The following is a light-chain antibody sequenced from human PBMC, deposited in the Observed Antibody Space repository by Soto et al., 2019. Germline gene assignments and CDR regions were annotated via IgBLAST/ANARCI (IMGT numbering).Light chain of an antibody. V-gene: IGLV4-69*01. CDR1: SGHSSYA. CDR3: QTWGTGIRV. J-gene: IGLJ3*02. CDR2: LNSDGSH. Sequence: QLVLTQSPSASASPGASVNLTCTLNSGHSSYAIAWHQQQPEKGPRYLMILNSDGSHTKGDGIPDRFSGSSSGAERYLTISSLQSEDEADYYCQTWGTGIRVFGGGTKVTVL.